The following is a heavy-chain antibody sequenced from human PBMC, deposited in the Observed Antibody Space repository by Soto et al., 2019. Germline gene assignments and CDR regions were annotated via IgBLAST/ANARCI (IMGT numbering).Heavy chain of an antibody. Sequence: QVQLQQWGAGLLKPSETLSLTCADYGGSFSGYYWTWIRQPPGTGLEWMGEIKHSGSTNYNPSLKSRVTISVDTSTNQFSLKLTSVTAANTAVYYCARDKITGLFDYWGQGTLVTVSS. CDR3: ARDKITGLFDY. V-gene: IGHV4-34*01. J-gene: IGHJ4*02. CDR2: IKHSGST. D-gene: IGHD2-8*02. CDR1: GGSFSGYY.